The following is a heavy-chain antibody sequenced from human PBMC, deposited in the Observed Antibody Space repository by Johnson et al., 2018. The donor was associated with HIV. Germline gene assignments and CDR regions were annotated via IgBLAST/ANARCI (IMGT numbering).Heavy chain of an antibody. Sequence: QVQLVESGGGVVQPGGSLRLSCAASGFTFSDYYMSWIRQAPGKGLEWVAYISSSGSTISYAESVKGRFTISRDTSKNTLFLEINRLKAEDTDVYYCASESLEFWSRGAFDIWGQGTMVTVSS. D-gene: IGHD3-10*01. V-gene: IGHV3-11*04. CDR3: ASESLEFWSRGAFDI. J-gene: IGHJ3*02. CDR2: ISSSGSTI. CDR1: GFTFSDYY.